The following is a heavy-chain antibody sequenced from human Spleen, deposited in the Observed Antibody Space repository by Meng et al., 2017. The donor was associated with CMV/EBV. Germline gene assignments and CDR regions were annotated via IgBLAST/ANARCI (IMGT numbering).Heavy chain of an antibody. Sequence: GESLKISCQGSGYDFAKYWIGWVRQMPGKGLEWMAIIYPDDSDTRYSPSFQGQVTISADKSINTAYLHWSSLKASDTAIYYCARQTGTTFNWFDPWGQGTLVTVSS. D-gene: IGHD1-7*01. CDR3: ARQTGTTFNWFDP. J-gene: IGHJ5*02. CDR1: GYDFAKYW. CDR2: IYPDDSDT. V-gene: IGHV5-51*01.